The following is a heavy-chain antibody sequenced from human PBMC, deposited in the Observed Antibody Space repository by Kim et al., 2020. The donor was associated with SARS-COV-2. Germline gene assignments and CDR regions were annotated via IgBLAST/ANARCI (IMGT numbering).Heavy chain of an antibody. CDR1: GGSVSSGSYY. J-gene: IGHJ4*02. CDR3: AREARRAYCGGDCYSF. D-gene: IGHD2-21*01. V-gene: IGHV4-61*01. Sequence: SETLSLTCTVSGGSVSSGSYYWSWIRQPPGKGLEWIGYIYYSGSTNYNPSLKSRVTISVDTSKNQFSLKLSSVTAADTAVYYCAREARRAYCGGDCYSFWGQGTLVTVSS. CDR2: IYYSGST.